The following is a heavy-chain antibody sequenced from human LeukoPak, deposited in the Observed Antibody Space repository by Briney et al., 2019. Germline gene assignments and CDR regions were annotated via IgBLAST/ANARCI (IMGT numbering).Heavy chain of an antibody. V-gene: IGHV4-39*01. CDR1: GGSISSSSYY. CDR3: AGHDSSGPDY. D-gene: IGHD3-22*01. Sequence: PSETLSLTCTVSGGSISSSSYYWGWIRQPPGKGLEWIGSICYSGSTYYNPSLKSRVTISVDTSKNQFSLKLSSVTAADTAVYYCAGHDSSGPDYWGQGTLVTVSS. CDR2: ICYSGST. J-gene: IGHJ4*02.